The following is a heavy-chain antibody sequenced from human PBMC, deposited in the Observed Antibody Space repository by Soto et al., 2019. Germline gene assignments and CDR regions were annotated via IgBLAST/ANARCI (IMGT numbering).Heavy chain of an antibody. CDR1: GFTFSSYA. D-gene: IGHD6-13*01. V-gene: IGHV3-30-3*01. CDR3: ARVLSPSSWHWGYYGMDV. CDR2: ISYDGSNK. J-gene: IGHJ6*02. Sequence: QVQLVESGGGVVQPGRSLRLSCAASGFTFSSYAMHWVRQAPGKGLEWVAVISYDGSNKYYADSVKGRFTISRDNSKNTLYLQMNSLRAEDTAVYYCARVLSPSSWHWGYYGMDVWGQGTTVTVSS.